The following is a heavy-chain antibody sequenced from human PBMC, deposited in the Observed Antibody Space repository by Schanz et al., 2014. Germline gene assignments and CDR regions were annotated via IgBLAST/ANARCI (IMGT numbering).Heavy chain of an antibody. D-gene: IGHD3-9*01. CDR2: ISGSGGST. Sequence: VQLVESGGGVVQPGRSLRLSCAASGFTFSSYAMSWVRQAPGKGLEWVSAISGSGGSTYYADSVKGRFTISRDNSKNTLYLQMSSLRADDTAVYYCAKAADWPVTRFDPWGQGTLXTVSS. J-gene: IGHJ5*02. V-gene: IGHV3-23*04. CDR3: AKAADWPVTRFDP. CDR1: GFTFSSYA.